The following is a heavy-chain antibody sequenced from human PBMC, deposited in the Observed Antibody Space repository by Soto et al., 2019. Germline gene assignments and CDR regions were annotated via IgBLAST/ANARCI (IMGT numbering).Heavy chain of an antibody. CDR2: IYYSGST. D-gene: IGHD3-22*01. CDR3: ARETSGYYSNWFDP. CDR1: GGSISXXX. V-gene: IGHV4-59*01. Sequence: LQEXXPGLVKPSETLSLTCTVSGGSISXXXXXXXRQPPGKGLEWIGYIYYSGSTNYNPSLKSRVXXXXXXXXXXXXXXXXXXXAADTAVYYCARETSGYYSNWFDPWGQGTLVTVSS. J-gene: IGHJ5*02.